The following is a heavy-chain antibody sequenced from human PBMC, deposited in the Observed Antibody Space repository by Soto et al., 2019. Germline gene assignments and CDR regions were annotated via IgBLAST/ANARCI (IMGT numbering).Heavy chain of an antibody. CDR3: ARVILAYYYDSSAPFDI. J-gene: IGHJ3*02. Sequence: QVQLQESGPGLVKPSQTLSLTCTVSGCSISSCGYYWIWIRQHPGKGLEWSWYIYYSGSTYYNPSLQSRVTISVDTSKNQFYLKLSSVTAADTAVYYCARVILAYYYDSSAPFDIWGQGTMVTVSS. CDR1: GCSISSCGYY. D-gene: IGHD3-22*01. V-gene: IGHV4-31*03. CDR2: IYYSGST.